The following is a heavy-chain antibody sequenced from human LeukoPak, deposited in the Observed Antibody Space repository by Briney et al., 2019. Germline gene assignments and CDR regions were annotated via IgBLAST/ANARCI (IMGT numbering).Heavy chain of an antibody. V-gene: IGHV3-23*01. Sequence: GGSLRLSCAASGFTFRNHAMNWVRQAPGKGLEWVSVISGSGETTYYADSVKGRFTISRDNSQNTLYLQMSSLRREDTALYYCAKDRGMVGASVRAFDYWGQGTLVTVSS. D-gene: IGHD1-26*01. CDR1: GFTFRNHA. CDR3: AKDRGMVGASVRAFDY. J-gene: IGHJ4*02. CDR2: ISGSGETT.